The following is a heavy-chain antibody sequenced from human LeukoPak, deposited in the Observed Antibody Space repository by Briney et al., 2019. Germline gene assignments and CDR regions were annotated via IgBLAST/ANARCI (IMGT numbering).Heavy chain of an antibody. Sequence: GGSLRLSCAASGFTFSDYYMSWIRQAPGKGLEWVSYISSSGSTIYYADSVKGRFTISRDNAKNSLYLQMNSLRAEDTAVYYCARAGYCSGGSCYHTKIIDYWGQGTLVTVSS. CDR2: ISSSGSTI. D-gene: IGHD2-15*01. CDR1: GFTFSDYY. J-gene: IGHJ4*02. CDR3: ARAGYCSGGSCYHTKIIDY. V-gene: IGHV3-11*01.